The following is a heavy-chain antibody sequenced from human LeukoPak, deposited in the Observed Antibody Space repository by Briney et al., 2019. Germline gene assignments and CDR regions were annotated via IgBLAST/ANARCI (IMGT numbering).Heavy chain of an antibody. CDR1: GFPFSSYG. CDR2: LRKDATYS. D-gene: IGHD6-19*01. V-gene: IGHV3-30*02. J-gene: IGHJ4*02. Sequence: GGSLRLSCAASGFPFSSYGMYWVRQTPDRGLEWVAYLRKDATYSNYVDSVRGRFTISRDNSKNTLELQMNSLRVEDTAVYYCARQGYSSGKWGQGTLVTVSS. CDR3: ARQGYSSGK.